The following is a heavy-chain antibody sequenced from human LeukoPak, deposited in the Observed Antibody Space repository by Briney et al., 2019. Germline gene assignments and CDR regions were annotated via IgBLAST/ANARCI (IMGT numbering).Heavy chain of an antibody. CDR1: GFTFSTYA. CDR3: ARDGHSGSYKESDY. Sequence: PGGSLRLSCAASGFTFSTYAMSWVRQAPGKGPEWVSAISGSGGSTYYADSVKGRFTISRDNSKNTLYLQMNSLRAEDTAMYYCARDGHSGSYKESDYWGQGTLVTVSS. V-gene: IGHV3-23*01. D-gene: IGHD1-26*01. J-gene: IGHJ4*02. CDR2: ISGSGGST.